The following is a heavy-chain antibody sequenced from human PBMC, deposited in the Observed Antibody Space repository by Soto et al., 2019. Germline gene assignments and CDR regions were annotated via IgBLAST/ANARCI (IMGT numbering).Heavy chain of an antibody. D-gene: IGHD3-22*01. J-gene: IGHJ4*02. CDR2: ISGSGGST. CDR3: ARDLGYDSSGYPY. Sequence: PGGSLRLSCAAFGFTFSSYAMSWVRQAPGKGLEWVSAISGSGGSTYYADSVKGRFTISRDNSKNTLYLQMNSLRAEDTAVYYCARDLGYDSSGYPYWGQGTLVTVSS. V-gene: IGHV3-23*01. CDR1: GFTFSSYA.